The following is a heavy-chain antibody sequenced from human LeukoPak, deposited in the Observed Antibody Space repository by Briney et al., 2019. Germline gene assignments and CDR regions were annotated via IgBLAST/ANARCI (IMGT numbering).Heavy chain of an antibody. V-gene: IGHV4-4*07. CDR1: GGSISSYY. CDR2: VYTSGNA. CDR3: AGLGGYWTNAVCYSTFDI. D-gene: IGHD2-8*01. J-gene: IGHJ3*02. Sequence: SETLSLTCTVSGGSISSYYWSWLRQPAGKGLEWIGRVYTSGNANYNPSLKSRVTMSLDTSKNQFSLKLNSVTAADTTVTYCAGLGGYWTNAVCYSTFDIWGQGTMVTVSS.